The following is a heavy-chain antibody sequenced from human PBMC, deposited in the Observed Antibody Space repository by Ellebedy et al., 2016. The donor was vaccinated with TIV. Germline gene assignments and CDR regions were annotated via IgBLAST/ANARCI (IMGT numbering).Heavy chain of an antibody. D-gene: IGHD4-17*01. CDR3: ARAGDSGDFLDF. CDR2: IHYSGSA. CDR1: GGSISPYY. J-gene: IGHJ4*02. Sequence: GSLRFSCTVSGGSISPYYWSRIRQPPGKGLEWIGYIHYSGSATYDPSLTSRVTISLDTSNNQLSLRLTSVTAADTAIYYCARAGDSGDFLDFWGQGALVTVSS. V-gene: IGHV4-59*01.